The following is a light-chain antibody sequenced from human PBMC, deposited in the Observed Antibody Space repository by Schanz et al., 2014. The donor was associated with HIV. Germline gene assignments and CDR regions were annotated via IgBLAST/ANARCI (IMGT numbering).Light chain of an antibody. J-gene: IGLJ2*01. CDR1: SSDVGGYNY. Sequence: QSVLAQPASVSGSPGQSITISCTGTSSDVGGYNYVSWYQRHPGKAPKLMIYDVSNRPSGVSNRFSGSKSGNTASLTISGLQAEDEADYYCNSYTRTSTPVFGGGTKVTVL. CDR3: NSYTRTSTPV. V-gene: IGLV2-14*03. CDR2: DVS.